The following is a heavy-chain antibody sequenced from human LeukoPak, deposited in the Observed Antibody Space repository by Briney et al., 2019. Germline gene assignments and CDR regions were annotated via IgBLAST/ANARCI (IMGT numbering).Heavy chain of an antibody. V-gene: IGHV3-11*05. CDR2: ISSGSTYT. D-gene: IGHD6-13*01. J-gene: IGHJ4*02. CDR3: ARGKRGDLRDGSWYFDY. CDR1: GFTFSDYY. Sequence: GGSLRLSCAASGFTFSDYYMSWIRQAPGKGLEWVSYISSGSTYTNNPDSVKGRFTISRGNAKNSLYLQMNSLRAEDTAIYYCARGKRGDLRDGSWYFDYWGQGTLVTVSS.